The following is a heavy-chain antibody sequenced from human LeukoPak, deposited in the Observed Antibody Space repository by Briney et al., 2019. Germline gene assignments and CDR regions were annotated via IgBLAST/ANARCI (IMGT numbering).Heavy chain of an antibody. J-gene: IGHJ2*01. CDR2: ISSSGSGGNT. D-gene: IGHD1-26*01. CDR3: AKDRTVGASYGSFDL. V-gene: IGHV3-23*01. CDR1: GFTFSSYA. Sequence: GGSLRLSCVASGFTFSSYAMSWARQAPGKGLEWVSGISSSGSGGNTYYADSVKGRFTISRDSSKNTLFPQMNTLRAEDTAIYYVAKDRTVGASYGSFDLWGRGTLVTVSS.